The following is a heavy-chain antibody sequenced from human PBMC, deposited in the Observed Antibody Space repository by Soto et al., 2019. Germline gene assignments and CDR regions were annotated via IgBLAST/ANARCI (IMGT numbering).Heavy chain of an antibody. CDR3: ARREQLDGITGTTDYYYYGMDV. CDR1: GGSISSSTYY. J-gene: IGHJ6*02. CDR2: FFIGGNT. V-gene: IGHV4-39*07. D-gene: IGHD1-7*01. Sequence: PSETLSLTCTVSGGSISSSTYYWGWMRQPPGKGLEWIASFFIGGNTYYNPSLKSRVTISVDTSKNQFSLKLSSVTAADTAVYYCARREQLDGITGTTDYYYYGMDVWGQGTTVTVSS.